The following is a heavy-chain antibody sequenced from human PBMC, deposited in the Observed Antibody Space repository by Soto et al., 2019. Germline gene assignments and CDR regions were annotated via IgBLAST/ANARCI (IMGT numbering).Heavy chain of an antibody. Sequence: PSETLSLTCTVSGGSISSYYWSWIRQPPGKGLEWIGYIYYSGSTNYNPSLKSRVTISVDTSKNQFSLKLSSVTAADTAVYYCARGPMGYDSSTYYFDYWGQGTLVTVSS. V-gene: IGHV4-59*01. CDR2: IYYSGST. J-gene: IGHJ4*02. CDR1: GGSISSYY. D-gene: IGHD5-12*01. CDR3: ARGPMGYDSSTYYFDY.